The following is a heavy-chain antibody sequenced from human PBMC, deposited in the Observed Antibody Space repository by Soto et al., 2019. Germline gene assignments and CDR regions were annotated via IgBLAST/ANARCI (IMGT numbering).Heavy chain of an antibody. CDR2: IYYSGTT. CDR1: GGSVNSLTYY. J-gene: IGHJ6*02. V-gene: IGHV4-61*01. Sequence: SETLSLTCAVSGGSVNSLTYYWSWIRQPPGKGLEWIGHIYYSGTTNYSPSLKSRVTISIDTSKNQFSLKLSSVTAADTALYYCARDARMPTDLGGYYYYAIDVWGQGTTVTVYS. D-gene: IGHD4-4*01. CDR3: ARDARMPTDLGGYYYYAIDV.